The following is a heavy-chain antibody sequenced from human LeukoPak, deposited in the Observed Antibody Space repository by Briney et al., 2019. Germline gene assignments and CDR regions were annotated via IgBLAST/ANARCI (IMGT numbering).Heavy chain of an antibody. J-gene: IGHJ4*02. CDR2: INPNSGGT. V-gene: IGHV1-2*02. CDR1: GYTFTGYY. D-gene: IGHD3-10*01. Sequence: ASVKVSCKASGYTFTGYYIHWVRQAPGQGREWMGWINPNSGGTKFAQKFRGRVTMTRDTSISTAYMELSGLGSDDTAVYYCGSWDYGSGSYSPYYWGQGTLVTVSS. CDR3: GSWDYGSGSYSPYY.